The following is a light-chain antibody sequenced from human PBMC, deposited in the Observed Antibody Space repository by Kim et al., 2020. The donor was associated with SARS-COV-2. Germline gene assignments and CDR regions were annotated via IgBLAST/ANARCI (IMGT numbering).Light chain of an antibody. CDR3: SSYAGSNNLV. CDR2: EVS. J-gene: IGLJ2*01. Sequence: QSALTQPPSASGSPGQSVTISCTGTSSDVGGYNYDSWYQQHPGKAPKLMIYEVSKRPSGVPDRFSGSKSGNTVSLTVSGLQAEDEADYYCSSYAGSNNLVFGGGTQLTVL. CDR1: SSDVGGYNY. V-gene: IGLV2-8*01.